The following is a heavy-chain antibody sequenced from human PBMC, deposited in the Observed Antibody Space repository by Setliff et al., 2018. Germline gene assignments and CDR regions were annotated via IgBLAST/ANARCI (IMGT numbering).Heavy chain of an antibody. D-gene: IGHD3-10*01. V-gene: IGHV4-39*07. J-gene: IGHJ4*02. CDR1: GDSISSSSYY. Sequence: SETLSLTCTVSGDSISSSSYYWGWIRQPPGKGLEWIGSIYYSGSTYYNPSLKSRVTISVDPSKNPFSLRLSSVTAADTAVYYCAREYGLGYGSGSYYFDYWGQGTLVTVSS. CDR3: AREYGLGYGSGSYYFDY. CDR2: IYYSGST.